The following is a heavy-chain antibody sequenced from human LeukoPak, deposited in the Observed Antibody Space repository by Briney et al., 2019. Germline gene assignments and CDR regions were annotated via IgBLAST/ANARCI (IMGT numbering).Heavy chain of an antibody. CDR2: IRYDGSNK. J-gene: IGHJ1*01. V-gene: IGHV3-30*02. Sequence: GGSLRLSCAASGFTFSSYGMHWVRQAPGKGLEWVAFIRYDGSNKYYADSVKGRFTISRDNSKNTLYLQMNSLRAEDTAVYYCASSRSPRSLRPPRDPNAEYFQHWGQGTLVTVSS. CDR3: ASSRSPRSLRPPRDPNAEYFQH. D-gene: IGHD3-16*01. CDR1: GFTFSSYG.